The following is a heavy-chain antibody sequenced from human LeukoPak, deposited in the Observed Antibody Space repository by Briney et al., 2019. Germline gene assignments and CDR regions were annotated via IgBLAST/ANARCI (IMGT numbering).Heavy chain of an antibody. J-gene: IGHJ4*02. CDR3: VRRGDASSGWGDHDY. Sequence: PGGSLRLSCAASGFTFNINAISCVRQAPGKGMEWVSTIGGSGDKTFYADSVKGRFTISRDNSKNMLHLQMSSLTGEDTALYYCVRRGDASSGWGDHDYWGQGALVTVSS. V-gene: IGHV3-23*01. D-gene: IGHD6-19*01. CDR2: IGGSGDKT. CDR1: GFTFNINA.